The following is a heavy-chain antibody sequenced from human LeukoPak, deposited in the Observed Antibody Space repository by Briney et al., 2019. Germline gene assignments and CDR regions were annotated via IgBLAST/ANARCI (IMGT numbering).Heavy chain of an antibody. V-gene: IGHV4-30-4*01. CDR3: AREPRDGYSGYFDL. CDR2: IYYSGST. Sequence: SETLSLTCTVSGGSISSGDYYWSWIRQPPGKGLEWIGYIYYSGSTYYNPSLKSRVTISVDTSKNQFSLKLSSVTAADTAVYYCAREPRDGYSGYFDLWGRGTLVTVSS. CDR1: GGSISSGDYY. J-gene: IGHJ2*01. D-gene: IGHD5-24*01.